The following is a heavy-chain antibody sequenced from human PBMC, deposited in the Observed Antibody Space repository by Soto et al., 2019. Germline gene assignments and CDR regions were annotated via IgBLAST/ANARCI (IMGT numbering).Heavy chain of an antibody. CDR1: GDGFTCSS. J-gene: IGHJ1*01. CDR3: AREKNTGNDYSFYEVGGYFQH. Sequence: GASVKGCCKASGDGFTCSSSHWPQQDPGQGLEWLGVINSGSGITTYAQNFQGRVTMTRDTYTSTVYVGLSSLRSDDTAIYYCAREKNTGNDYSFYEVGGYFQHRGQGTLVLVSS. V-gene: IGHV1-46*01. D-gene: IGHD2-15*01. CDR2: INSGSGIT.